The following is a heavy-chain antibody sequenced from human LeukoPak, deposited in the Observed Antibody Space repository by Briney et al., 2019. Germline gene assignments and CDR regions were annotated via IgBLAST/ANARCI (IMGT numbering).Heavy chain of an antibody. Sequence: GGSLRLSCAASGFSFTDAWMNWVRQAPGKGLEWVSSISSSTTFIDYADSVKGRFTISRDNAKDSLYLQMNSLRAEDTAVYYCARGEPGFGGLPTVLDNWGQGALVTVSS. V-gene: IGHV3-21*01. J-gene: IGHJ4*02. D-gene: IGHD4-23*01. CDR3: ARGEPGFGGLPTVLDN. CDR1: GFSFTDAW. CDR2: ISSSTTFI.